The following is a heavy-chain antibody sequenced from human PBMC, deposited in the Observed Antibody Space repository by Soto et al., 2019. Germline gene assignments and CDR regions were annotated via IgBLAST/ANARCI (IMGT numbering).Heavy chain of an antibody. Sequence: GGSLRLSCTASVLTFGNYAISWVRQAPGKGLEWVGLIRSQTYSETTQYAPSLKGRFTISRDDSNSIAYLQMSSLQVDDSAVYYCNCAGSPCMFYFFDSWGQGVLVTVSS. CDR1: VLTFGNYA. CDR2: IRSQTYSETT. V-gene: IGHV3-49*04. D-gene: IGHD3-10*01. CDR3: NCAGSPCMFYFFDS. J-gene: IGHJ4*02.